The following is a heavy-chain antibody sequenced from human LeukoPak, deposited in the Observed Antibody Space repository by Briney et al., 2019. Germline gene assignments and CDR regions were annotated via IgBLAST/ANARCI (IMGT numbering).Heavy chain of an antibody. CDR3: ARDTGSYGY. CDR2: IKQDGSEK. V-gene: IGHV3-7*01. CDR1: GFTFSSYW. Sequence: GGSLRLSCAASGFTFSSYWMSWVRQAPGKGLEGVANIKQDGSEKYYVDSVRGRFTIARDNAKNSLYLQMNSLRDEDTAVYYCARDTGSYGYWGQGTLVTISS. J-gene: IGHJ4*02. D-gene: IGHD5-18*01.